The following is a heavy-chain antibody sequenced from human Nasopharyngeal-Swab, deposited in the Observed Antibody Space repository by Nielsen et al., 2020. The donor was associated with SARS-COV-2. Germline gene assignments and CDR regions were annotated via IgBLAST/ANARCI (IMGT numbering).Heavy chain of an antibody. D-gene: IGHD2-2*01. V-gene: IGHV1-24*01. Sequence: ASVKVSCKVSGYTLTELSMHWVRQDPGKGLEWMGGFDPEDGETIYAQKFQGRVTMTEDTSTDTAYMELSSLRSEDTAVYYCATSPGYCSSTSCRRWFDPWGQGTLVTVSS. J-gene: IGHJ5*02. CDR3: ATSPGYCSSTSCRRWFDP. CDR2: FDPEDGET. CDR1: GYTLTELS.